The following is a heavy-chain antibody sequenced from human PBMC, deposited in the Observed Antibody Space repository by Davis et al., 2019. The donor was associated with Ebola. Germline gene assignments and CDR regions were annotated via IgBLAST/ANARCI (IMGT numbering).Heavy chain of an antibody. J-gene: IGHJ6*04. D-gene: IGHD5-12*01. CDR3: ARGYSGNDPFYYYYGMDV. CDR2: ISYDGSNK. CDR1: AFIVGDKY. Sequence: GESLKISCAASAFIVGDKYMSWVRQAPGKGLEWVAVISYDGSNKYYADTVKGRFTISRDNSKNTLYLQMNSLRAEDTAVYYCARGYSGNDPFYYYYGMDVWGKGTTVTVSS. V-gene: IGHV3-30-3*01.